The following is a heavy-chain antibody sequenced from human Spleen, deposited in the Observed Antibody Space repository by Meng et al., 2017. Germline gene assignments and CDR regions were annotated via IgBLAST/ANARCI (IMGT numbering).Heavy chain of an antibody. J-gene: IGHJ4*02. CDR2: IWFDGSNK. V-gene: IGHV3-33*01. D-gene: IGHD1-26*01. CDR1: GFTFSTYG. Sequence: QVQLVESGGGVVQPGRSLRLPCAASGFTFSTYGMHWVRQAPGKGLEWVAVIWFDGSNKNYADSVKGRFTISRDNSKNTLYLQMNSLRAEDTAVYYCARDGGIVGATSFDYWGQGTLVTVSS. CDR3: ARDGGIVGATSFDY.